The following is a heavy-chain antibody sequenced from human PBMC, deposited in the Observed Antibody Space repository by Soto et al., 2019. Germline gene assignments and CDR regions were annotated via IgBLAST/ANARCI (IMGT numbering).Heavy chain of an antibody. CDR3: ARANRPSTMIVVVSFDY. J-gene: IGHJ4*02. V-gene: IGHV1-69*13. CDR2: IIPIFGTA. CDR1: GGTFSSYA. D-gene: IGHD3-22*01. Sequence: GASVKVSCKASGGTFSSYAISWVRQAPGQGLEWMGGIIPIFGTANYAQKFQGRVTITADESTSTAYMELSSLRSEDTAVYYCARANRPSTMIVVVSFDYWGQGTLVTVSS.